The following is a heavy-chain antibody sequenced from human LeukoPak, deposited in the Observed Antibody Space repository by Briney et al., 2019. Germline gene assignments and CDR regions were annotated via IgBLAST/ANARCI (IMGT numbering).Heavy chain of an antibody. D-gene: IGHD6-13*01. J-gene: IGHJ6*04. CDR3: ARGGGSSSWYYYGMDV. V-gene: IGHV4-59*01. CDR1: GGSISSYY. CDR2: IYYSGST. Sequence: SETLSPTCTVSGGSISSYYWSWIRQPPGKGLEWLGYIYYSGSTNYNPSLKSRVTISVDTSKNQFSLKLSSVTAADTAVYYCARGGGSSSWYYYGMDVWGKGTTVTVSS.